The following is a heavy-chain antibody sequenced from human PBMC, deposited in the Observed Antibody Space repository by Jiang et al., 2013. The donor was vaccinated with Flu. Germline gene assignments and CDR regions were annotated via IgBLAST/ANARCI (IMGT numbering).Heavy chain of an antibody. D-gene: IGHD3-22*01. V-gene: IGHV5-10-1*01. Sequence: GAEVKKPGESLRISCKGSGYSFTSYWISWVRQMPGKGLEWMGRIDPSDSYTNYSPSFQGHVTISADKSISTAYLQWSSLKASDTAMYYCARHGLLGYYYDSSGYSGSAFDIWSQGTMVTVSS. CDR1: GYSFTSYW. CDR3: ARHGLLGYYYDSSGYSGSAFDI. J-gene: IGHJ3*02. CDR2: IDPSDSYT.